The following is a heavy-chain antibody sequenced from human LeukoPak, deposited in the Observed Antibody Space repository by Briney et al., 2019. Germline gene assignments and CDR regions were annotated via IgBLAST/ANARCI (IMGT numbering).Heavy chain of an antibody. D-gene: IGHD3-10*01. V-gene: IGHV1-69*04. CDR1: GGTFSSYA. Sequence: ASVKVSCKASGGTFSSYAISWVRQAPGQGLEWMGRIIPILGIANYAQKFQGRVTITADKSTSTAYMELSSLGSEDTAVYYCARDPVTMVRGLYYFDYWGQGTLVTVSS. J-gene: IGHJ4*02. CDR3: ARDPVTMVRGLYYFDY. CDR2: IIPILGIA.